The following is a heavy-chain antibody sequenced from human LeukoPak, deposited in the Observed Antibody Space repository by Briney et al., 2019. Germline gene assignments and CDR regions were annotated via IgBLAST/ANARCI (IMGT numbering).Heavy chain of an antibody. D-gene: IGHD6-19*01. J-gene: IGHJ4*02. CDR2: ISTSGGST. Sequence: PGGSLRLSCAASGFTFSSYAMSWVRQAPGKGLEWASTISTSGGSTYYADSVRGRFTISRDNSKNTLYLQMNSLRAEDTAVYYCAKDRSQWLVWDKYYFDYWGQGTLVTVSS. CDR3: AKDRSQWLVWDKYYFDY. V-gene: IGHV3-23*01. CDR1: GFTFSSYA.